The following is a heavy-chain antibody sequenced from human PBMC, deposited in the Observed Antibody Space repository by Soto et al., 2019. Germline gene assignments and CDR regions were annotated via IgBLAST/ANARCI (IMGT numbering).Heavy chain of an antibody. V-gene: IGHV3-7*01. CDR2: IKQDGGDK. J-gene: IGHJ3*01. D-gene: IGHD6-19*01. Sequence: PGGSLRLSCAASGFTFSSYYMSWVRQAPGKGLEWVANIKQDGGDKYYVDSVKGRFTISRDNAKNSLYLYMNSLRAEDTAVYYCARGRSFDAFDFWGQGTMVTVSS. CDR1: GFTFSSYY. CDR3: ARGRSFDAFDF.